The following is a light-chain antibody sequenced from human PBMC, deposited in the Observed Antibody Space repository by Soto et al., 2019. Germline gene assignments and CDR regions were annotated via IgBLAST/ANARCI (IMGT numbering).Light chain of an antibody. V-gene: IGKV1-33*01. Sequence: DVQMTQSPSSLSASVGDSVTITCQASEAINNYLNWYQQTPGKAPKLLIYDVSTLETGFPSRFSGRRSRTQLTLTISTLQPEDFATKYCQKYAQIPITLGQGTRLDIK. J-gene: IGKJ5*01. CDR2: DVS. CDR3: QKYAQIPIT. CDR1: EAINNY.